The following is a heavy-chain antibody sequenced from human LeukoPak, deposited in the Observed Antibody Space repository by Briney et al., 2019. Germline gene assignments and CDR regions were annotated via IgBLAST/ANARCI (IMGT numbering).Heavy chain of an antibody. Sequence: GGSLRLSCTASGLSVRGNYWHWVRQAPGKALEWVSIIYSDGKTLYTKSVKGRFTFSRDKSKNTFYLQMNSLRAEDTAVYFCTYGDYPLTYWGQGTLVTVSS. CDR2: IYSDGKT. D-gene: IGHD4-17*01. CDR3: TYGDYPLTY. J-gene: IGHJ4*02. V-gene: IGHV3-66*01. CDR1: GLSVRGNY.